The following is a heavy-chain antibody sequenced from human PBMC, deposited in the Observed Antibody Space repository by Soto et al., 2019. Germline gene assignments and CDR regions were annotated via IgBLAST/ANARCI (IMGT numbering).Heavy chain of an antibody. CDR3: GRGLVRGYSYGYVH. V-gene: IGHV1-8*01. J-gene: IGHJ4*02. CDR2: MNPNSGNT. Sequence: QVQLVQSGAEVKKPGASVKVSCKASGYTFTSYDINWVRQATGQGLEWMGWMNPNSGNTGYAQKLQGRVTMTRNTSISTAYMELSSLRSVDTAVYYCGRGLVRGYSYGYVHWGQGTQVTVSS. D-gene: IGHD5-18*01. CDR1: GYTFTSYD.